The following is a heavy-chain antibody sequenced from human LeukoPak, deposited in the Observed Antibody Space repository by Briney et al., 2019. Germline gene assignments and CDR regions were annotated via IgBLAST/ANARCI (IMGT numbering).Heavy chain of an antibody. J-gene: IGHJ4*02. CDR2: ISSSSGTM. V-gene: IGHV3-48*04. Sequence: GGSLRLSCAASGFTFSTYSMNWVRQAPGKGLEWVSYISSSSGTMYYADSVRGRFTISRDNAQNSLYLQMNSLTAEDTAVYYCAREGSAADDFDYWGQGTLVTVSS. D-gene: IGHD2-2*01. CDR1: GFTFSTYS. CDR3: AREGSAADDFDY.